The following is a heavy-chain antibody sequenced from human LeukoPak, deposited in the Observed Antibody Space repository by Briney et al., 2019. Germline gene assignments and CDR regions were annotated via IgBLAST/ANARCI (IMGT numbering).Heavy chain of an antibody. CDR1: GGSFSGYY. J-gene: IGHJ4*02. Sequence: PSETLSLTCAVYGGSFSGYYWTWIRQLPGKGLEWIGEIYHSGSTDYNPSLKSRVTISVDMSKNHFSLKLTSVTAADTAIYYCARGLDIPLDYWGQGTLVTVSS. D-gene: IGHD2-21*01. CDR3: ARGLDIPLDY. CDR2: IYHSGST. V-gene: IGHV4-34*01.